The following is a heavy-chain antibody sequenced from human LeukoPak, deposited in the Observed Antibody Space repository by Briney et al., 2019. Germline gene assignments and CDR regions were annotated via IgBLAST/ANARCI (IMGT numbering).Heavy chain of an antibody. V-gene: IGHV3-30-3*01. Sequence: PGGSLRLSCGASGFTLGTYIMHWVRRAPGKGLQWVAAVASDGSQTFYIESVRGRFTISRDNSKNTLYLQMNTLRAEDTAVYFCARERQDTIVHSGAFDIWGQGTMVTVSS. J-gene: IGHJ3*02. CDR2: VASDGSQT. CDR1: GFTLGTYI. CDR3: ARERQDTIVHSGAFDI. D-gene: IGHD3-10*01.